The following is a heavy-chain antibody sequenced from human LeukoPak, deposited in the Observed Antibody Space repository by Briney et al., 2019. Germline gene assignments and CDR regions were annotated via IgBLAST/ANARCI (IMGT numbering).Heavy chain of an antibody. J-gene: IGHJ4*02. CDR2: INPYSGGT. CDR3: ASGKPYSSSWSAFDY. CDR1: GYTFTGYY. V-gene: IGHV1-2*02. Sequence: ASVKVSCKASGYTFTGYYMHWVRQAPRQGLEWMGWINPYSGGTNYAQKFQGRVTMTRDTSISTAYMELSRLRSDDTAVYYCASGKPYSSSWSAFDYWGQGTLVTVSS. D-gene: IGHD6-13*01.